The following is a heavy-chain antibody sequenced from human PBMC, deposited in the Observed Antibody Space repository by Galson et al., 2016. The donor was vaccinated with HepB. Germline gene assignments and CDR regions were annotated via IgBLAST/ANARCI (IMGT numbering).Heavy chain of an antibody. CDR3: ARLSFPLNYYDSSDYPRDAFDI. CDR2: INPNSGGS. D-gene: IGHD3-22*01. Sequence: SVKVSCKASGYTFTGYYLHWVRQAPDQGLEWMGWINPNSGGSNYGQKFRGRVTMTRDTSISSVYMDLRRLRSDDTAVYYCARLSFPLNYYDSSDYPRDAFDIWGQGTMVTVSS. V-gene: IGHV1-2*02. J-gene: IGHJ3*02. CDR1: GYTFTGYY.